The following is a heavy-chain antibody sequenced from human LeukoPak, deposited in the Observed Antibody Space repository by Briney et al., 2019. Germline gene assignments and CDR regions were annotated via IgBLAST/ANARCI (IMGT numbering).Heavy chain of an antibody. CDR1: GFTFSSYA. V-gene: IGHV3-23*01. CDR2: ISGSGGST. J-gene: IGHJ6*02. Sequence: PGGSLRLSCAASGFTFSSYAMSWVRQAPGKGLEWVSAISGSGGSTYYADSVKGRFTIYRDNSRDTLYLQMNSLRAEDTAVYYCARGRFNYGWGMDVWGQGTTVIVSS. D-gene: IGHD5-18*01. CDR3: ARGRFNYGWGMDV.